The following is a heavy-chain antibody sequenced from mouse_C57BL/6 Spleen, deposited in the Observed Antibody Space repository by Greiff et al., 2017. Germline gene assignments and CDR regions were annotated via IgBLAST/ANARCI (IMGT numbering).Heavy chain of an antibody. D-gene: IGHD1-1*01. CDR2: IDPETGGT. CDR1: GYTFTDYE. V-gene: IGHV1-15*01. Sequence: VQLQQSGAELVRPGASVTLSCKASGYTFTDYEMHWVKQTPVHGLEWIGAIDPETGGTAYNQKFKGKAILTADKSSSTAYMELRSLTSEDSAVYYCTSYYYGSSYGWGQGTTLTVSS. CDR3: TSYYYGSSYG. J-gene: IGHJ2*01.